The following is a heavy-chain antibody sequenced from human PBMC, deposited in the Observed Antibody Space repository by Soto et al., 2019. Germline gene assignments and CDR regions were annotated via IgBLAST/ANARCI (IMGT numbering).Heavy chain of an antibody. CDR2: INHSGST. CDR3: ARDSRMLLRYCDWSPSPRYYVDY. J-gene: IGHJ4*02. Sequence: QVQLQQWGAGLLKPSETLSLNCAVYGGSFSGYYWSWIRQPPGKGLEWIGEINHSGSTNYNPSLKSRVHISVDTSKNQLSLKLSSVTAADPAVYYGARDSRMLLRYCDWSPSPRYYVDYWGPGTLVTVSS. D-gene: IGHD3-9*01. V-gene: IGHV4-34*01. CDR1: GGSFSGYY.